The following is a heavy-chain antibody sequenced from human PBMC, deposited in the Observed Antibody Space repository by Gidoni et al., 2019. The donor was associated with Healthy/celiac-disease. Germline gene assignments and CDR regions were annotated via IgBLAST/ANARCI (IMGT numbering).Heavy chain of an antibody. CDR2: ISYDGSNK. V-gene: IGHV3-30*18. CDR3: AKLAVAGTVDY. CDR1: GFTFSSYG. J-gene: IGHJ4*02. Sequence: QLPLLESGGGVAPPGRSLSLPRAASGFTFSSYGLPWVRQAPGKGLEWVAVISYDGSNKYYADSVKGRFTISRDNSKNTLYLQMNSLRAEDTAVYYCAKLAVAGTVDYWGQGTLVTVSS. D-gene: IGHD6-19*01.